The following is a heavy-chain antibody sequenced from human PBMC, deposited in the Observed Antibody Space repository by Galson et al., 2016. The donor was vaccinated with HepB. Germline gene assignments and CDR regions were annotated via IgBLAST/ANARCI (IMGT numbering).Heavy chain of an antibody. CDR2: IYYSGNT. J-gene: IGHJ5*02. CDR1: GGSISMSSDY. V-gene: IGHV4-39*01. Sequence: ETLSLTCTVSGGSISMSSDYWGWIRQPPGKGLEWIGSIYYSGNTYYNPSLKSRITISVDTSKNQFSLKLNSVTAADTAVYSCARQDSIVVGWVTFDPWGQGTLVTVSS. CDR3: ARQDSIVVGWVTFDP. D-gene: IGHD2-2*01.